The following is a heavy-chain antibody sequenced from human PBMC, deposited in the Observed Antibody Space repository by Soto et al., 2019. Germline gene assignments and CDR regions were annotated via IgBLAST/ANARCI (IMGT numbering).Heavy chain of an antibody. CDR3: ARDFAMGPTAALFDY. CDR2: IGTAGDT. CDR1: GFTFSSYD. J-gene: IGHJ4*02. D-gene: IGHD5-18*01. V-gene: IGHV3-13*01. Sequence: PGGSLRLSCAASGFTFSSYDMLWVRQATGKGLEWVSAIGTAGDTYYPGSVKGRFTISRENAKNSLYLQMNSLRAEDTAVYYCARDFAMGPTAALFDYWGQGTLVTVSS.